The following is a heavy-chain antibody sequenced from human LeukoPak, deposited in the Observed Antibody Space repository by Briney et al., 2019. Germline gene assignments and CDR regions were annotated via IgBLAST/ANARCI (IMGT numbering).Heavy chain of an antibody. CDR3: ARVEWELLGFDY. Sequence: SGTLSLTCTVSGGPISIYYWSWIRQPPGKGLEWIGYIHYSGSTNYNPSLKSRVNISVDTSKNQFSLKLSSVTAADTAVYYCARVEWELLGFDYWGRGILVTVSS. V-gene: IGHV4-59*01. CDR2: IHYSGST. CDR1: GGPISIYY. D-gene: IGHD1-26*01. J-gene: IGHJ4*02.